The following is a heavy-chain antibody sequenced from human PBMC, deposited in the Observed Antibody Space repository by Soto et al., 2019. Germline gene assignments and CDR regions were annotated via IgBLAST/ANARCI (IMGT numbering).Heavy chain of an antibody. D-gene: IGHD6-19*01. Sequence: GWSLRLSCAASGFTFSSYAMHWVRQAPGKGLEWVAVISYDGSNKYYADSVKGRFTISRDNSKNTLYLQMNSLRAEDTAVYYCVSSIAVAGPSFHWGQGNVVTVSS. J-gene: IGHJ4*02. CDR1: GFTFSSYA. CDR2: ISYDGSNK. V-gene: IGHV3-30-3*01. CDR3: VSSIAVAGPSFH.